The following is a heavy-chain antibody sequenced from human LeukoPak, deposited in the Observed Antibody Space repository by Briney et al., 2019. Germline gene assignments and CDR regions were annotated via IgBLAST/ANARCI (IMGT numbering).Heavy chain of an antibody. CDR1: GFTFSSYSMN. D-gene: IGHD2-2*01. J-gene: IGHJ3*02. CDR3: ARHCGTSCYYAFDI. Sequence: PGGSLRLSCAASGFTFSSYSMNWVRQAPGKGLEWIGSIYYSGSTYYNPSLKSRVTISVDTSKNQFSLKLSSVTAADTAVYYCARHCGTSCYYAFDIWGQGTMVTVSS. CDR2: IYYSGST. V-gene: IGHV4-39*01.